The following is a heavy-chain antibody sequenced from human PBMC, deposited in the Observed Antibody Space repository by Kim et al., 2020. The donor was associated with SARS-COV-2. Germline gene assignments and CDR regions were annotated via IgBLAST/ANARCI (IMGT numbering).Heavy chain of an antibody. Sequence: ASVKVSCKASGYLFTTYGISWVRQAPGQGLEWLGWINPYNGVTNYAQRVEDRVTMTMDTSTSTAYMEVRSLRSDDTAVYFCARDCSGGSCFSQNPFDHWGQGTLVTVSS. J-gene: IGHJ4*02. CDR1: GYLFTTYG. CDR3: ARDCSGGSCFSQNPFDH. CDR2: INPYNGVT. D-gene: IGHD2-15*01. V-gene: IGHV1-18*04.